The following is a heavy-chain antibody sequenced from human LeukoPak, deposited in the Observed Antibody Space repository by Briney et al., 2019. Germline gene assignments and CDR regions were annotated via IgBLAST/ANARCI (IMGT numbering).Heavy chain of an antibody. CDR1: GFTFTTYG. CDR3: VSGPHYGAYADYFDY. V-gene: IGHV3-23*01. D-gene: IGHD4-17*01. CDR2: IGGSGTRT. Sequence: GGSLRLSCSASGFTFTTYGMNWVRQAPGKGLEWVSGIGGSGTRTYYADSVKGRFTIVRDDGKNSVYLQMNSLRVEDTALYYCVSGPHYGAYADYFDYWGQGALVTVSS. J-gene: IGHJ4*02.